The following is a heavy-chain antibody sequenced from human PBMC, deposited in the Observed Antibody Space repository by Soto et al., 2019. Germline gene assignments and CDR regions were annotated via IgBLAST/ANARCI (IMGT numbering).Heavy chain of an antibody. CDR3: AREGFSGSYYPN. Sequence: QMQLVQSGAEVKKPGSSVKVSCKASGGSLSNYVITWVRQAPGQGLEYMGGIIPLAGTGNYAQKFQGRVTNTADESTSTAYLELRSLRSEDTAVYYCAREGFSGSYYPNWGQGTLVTVSS. J-gene: IGHJ4*02. CDR1: GGSLSNYV. V-gene: IGHV1-69*01. D-gene: IGHD1-26*01. CDR2: IIPLAGTG.